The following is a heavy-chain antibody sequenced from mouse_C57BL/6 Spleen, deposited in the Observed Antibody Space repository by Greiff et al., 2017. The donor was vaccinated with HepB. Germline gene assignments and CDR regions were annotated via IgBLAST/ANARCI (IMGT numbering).Heavy chain of an antibody. D-gene: IGHD4-1*02. V-gene: IGHV3-6*01. CDR3: ARAQLRGYAMDY. J-gene: IGHJ4*01. CDR2: ISYDGSN. CDR1: GYSITSGYY. Sequence: EVKLMESGPGLVKPSQSLSLTCSVTGYSITSGYYWNWIRQFPGNKLEWMGYISYDGSNNYNPSLKNRISITRDTSKNQFFLKLNSVTTEDTATYYCARAQLRGYAMDYWGQGTSVTVSS.